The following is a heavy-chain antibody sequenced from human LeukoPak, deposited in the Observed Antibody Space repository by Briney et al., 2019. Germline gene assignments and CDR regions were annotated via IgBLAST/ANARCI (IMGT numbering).Heavy chain of an antibody. CDR3: ARVIAAAGTSNDY. CDR2: VDPEDGET. Sequence: ASVKISCKVSGYTFTDYYMHWVQQAPGKGLEWMGLVDPEDGETIYAGKFQGRVTITADTSTDTAYMELSSLRSEDTAVYYCARVIAAAGTSNDYWGQGTLVTVSS. CDR1: GYTFTDYY. V-gene: IGHV1-69-2*01. J-gene: IGHJ4*02. D-gene: IGHD6-13*01.